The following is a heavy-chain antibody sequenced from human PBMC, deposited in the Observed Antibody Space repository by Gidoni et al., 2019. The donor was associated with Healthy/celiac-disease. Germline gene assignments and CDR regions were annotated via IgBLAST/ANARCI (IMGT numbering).Heavy chain of an antibody. Sequence: QVQLVQSGAEVKKPGASVKVSCKASGYTFTSYGISWVRQAPGQGLEWMGWISAYNGNTNYAQKLQGRVTMTTDTSTSTAYMELRSLRSDDTAVYYCARDPTYYYGSGSSIDAFDIWGQGTMVTVSS. V-gene: IGHV1-18*01. CDR2: ISAYNGNT. D-gene: IGHD3-10*01. CDR3: ARDPTYYYGSGSSIDAFDI. CDR1: GYTFTSYG. J-gene: IGHJ3*02.